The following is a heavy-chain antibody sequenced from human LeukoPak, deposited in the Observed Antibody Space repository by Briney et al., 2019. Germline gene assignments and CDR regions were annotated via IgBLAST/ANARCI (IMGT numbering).Heavy chain of an antibody. CDR3: LVPTTVTTGLREY. V-gene: IGHV1-69*05. CDR2: IIPIFGKA. D-gene: IGHD4-17*01. CDR1: GGTFISYA. J-gene: IGHJ4*02. Sequence: ASVKVSCKASGGTFISYAISWVRQAPGQGLEWRGRIIPIFGKANNAQKFQGRVTITTDESTSTAYMELSSLRSEDTAVYYCLVPTTVTTGLREYWGQGTLVTVSS.